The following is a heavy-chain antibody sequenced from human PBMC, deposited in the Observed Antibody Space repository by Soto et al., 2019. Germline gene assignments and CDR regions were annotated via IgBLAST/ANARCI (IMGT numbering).Heavy chain of an antibody. CDR2: ISTYSGDT. V-gene: IGHV1-18*01. CDR3: ARDHGPTTSENWVDP. D-gene: IGHD5-12*01. CDR1: GYTFFTYD. Sequence: QVHLVQSGVEVKTPGASVKVSCQASGYTFFTYDISWVRQAPGQGLEWMGWISTYSGDTKYAQKFQGRVTMTTATSTTTAYLELRSLRSDYTAVYYCARDHGPTTSENWVDPGGQGTLVTVSS. J-gene: IGHJ5*02.